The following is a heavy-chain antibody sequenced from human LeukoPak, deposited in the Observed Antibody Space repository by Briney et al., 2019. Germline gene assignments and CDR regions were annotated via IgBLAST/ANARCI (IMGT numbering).Heavy chain of an antibody. CDR2: ISSSSSYI. V-gene: IGHV3-21*01. CDR3: ARAYCGGDCNDAFDI. CDR1: GFTFSGYS. J-gene: IGHJ3*02. D-gene: IGHD2-21*02. Sequence: GGSLRLSCAASGFTFSGYSMNWVRQAPGKGLEWVSSISSSSSYIYYADSVKGRFTISRDNAKNSLYLQMNSLRAEDTAVYYCARAYCGGDCNDAFDIWGQGTMVTVSS.